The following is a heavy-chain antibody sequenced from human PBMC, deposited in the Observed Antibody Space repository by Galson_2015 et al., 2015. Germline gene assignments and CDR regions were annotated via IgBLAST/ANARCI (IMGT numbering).Heavy chain of an antibody. D-gene: IGHD2/OR15-2a*01. CDR3: AKDGAPLGNSYFDY. J-gene: IGHJ4*02. V-gene: IGHV3-30*18. CDR1: GFTFSSYG. CDR2: ISYDGSNK. Sequence: SLRLSCAASGFTFSSYGMHWVRQAPGKGLEWVAVISYDGSNKYYADSVKGRFTISRDISKNTLYLQMNSLRAEDTAVYYCAKDGAPLGNSYFDYWGQGTLVTVSS.